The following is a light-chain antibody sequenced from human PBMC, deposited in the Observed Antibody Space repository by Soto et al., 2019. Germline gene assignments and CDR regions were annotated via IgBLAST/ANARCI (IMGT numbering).Light chain of an antibody. J-gene: IGLJ3*02. CDR1: SSDVGSYNL. CDR2: EVS. V-gene: IGLV2-14*02. CDR3: SSFTSTRSWV. Sequence: QSALTQPASVSGSPGQSITISCTGTSSDVGSYNLVSWYQQHPGKAPKLMIYEVSNRPSGVSNRFSASKSGSTASLTISGLQADDEADYHCSSFTSTRSWVFGGGTKLTVL.